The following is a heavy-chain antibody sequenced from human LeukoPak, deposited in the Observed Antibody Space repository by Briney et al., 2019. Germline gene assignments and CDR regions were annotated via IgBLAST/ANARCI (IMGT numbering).Heavy chain of an antibody. CDR2: IGTAGDT. J-gene: IGHJ5*02. V-gene: IGHV3-13*01. CDR1: GFSFSSCD. CDR3: ATATRGGYYDH. D-gene: IGHD3-22*01. Sequence: GGSLRLSCAASGFSFSSCDLHWVRQRKGESPEWVSAIGTAGDTYYPGPVKGRFTISRENAKNSLYLQMTSLEVGDTAVYYCATATRGGYYDHWGQGTLVTVSS.